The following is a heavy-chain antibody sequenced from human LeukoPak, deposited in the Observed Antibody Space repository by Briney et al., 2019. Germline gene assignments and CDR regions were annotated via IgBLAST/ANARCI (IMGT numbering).Heavy chain of an antibody. CDR1: GVSISSSSYY. V-gene: IGHV4-39*07. D-gene: IGHD3-22*01. Sequence: SETLSLTCTVSGVSISSSSYYWGWVRQPPGKGMEWIGSIYYSGSTYYNSSLKSRFTISVETSKTQFSLKLRAVTAADTAVYYCAILPARDTYYYDSSGYYRPGVYWGQGTLVTVSS. CDR2: IYYSGST. CDR3: AILPARDTYYYDSSGYYRPGVY. J-gene: IGHJ4*02.